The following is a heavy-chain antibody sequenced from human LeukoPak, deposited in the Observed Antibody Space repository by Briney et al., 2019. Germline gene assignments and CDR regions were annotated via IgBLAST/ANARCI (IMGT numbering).Heavy chain of an antibody. V-gene: IGHV1-69*13. Sequence: ASVKVSCKASGGTFSSYAISWVRQAPGQGLEWMGGIIPIFGTANYAQKFQGRVTITADESTSTAYMELSSLRSKDTAVYYCAKDGAARPYDYWGQGTLVTVSS. J-gene: IGHJ4*02. CDR2: IIPIFGTA. D-gene: IGHD6-6*01. CDR1: GGTFSSYA. CDR3: AKDGAARPYDY.